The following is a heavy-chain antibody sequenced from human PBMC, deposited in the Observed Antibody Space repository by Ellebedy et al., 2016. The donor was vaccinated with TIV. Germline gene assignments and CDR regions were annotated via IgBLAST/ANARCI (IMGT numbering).Heavy chain of an antibody. D-gene: IGHD2-15*01. V-gene: IGHV3-30*18. J-gene: IGHJ4*02. CDR3: AKTKDSGVWQFHY. CDR2: ISLDGGHE. Sequence: PGGSLRLSCVASGSSFAMYGMHWVRQAAGTGPAWVAAISLDGGHEYYADSVKGRFTIYRDNSKNTVYLQMNSLSSEDTAVYYCAKTKDSGVWQFHYWGQGIPVTVSS. CDR1: GSSFAMYG.